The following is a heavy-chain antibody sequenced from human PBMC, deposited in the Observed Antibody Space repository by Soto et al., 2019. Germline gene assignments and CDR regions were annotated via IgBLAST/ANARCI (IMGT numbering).Heavy chain of an antibody. Sequence: GASVKVSCKASGGTFSSYAISWVRQAPGQGLEWMGGIIPIFGTANYAQKFQGRVTITADESTSTAYMELSSLRSEDTAVYYCASARRVGATSYNWFDPWGQGTLVTVSS. J-gene: IGHJ5*02. CDR2: IIPIFGTA. D-gene: IGHD1-26*01. CDR1: GGTFSSYA. CDR3: ASARRVGATSYNWFDP. V-gene: IGHV1-69*13.